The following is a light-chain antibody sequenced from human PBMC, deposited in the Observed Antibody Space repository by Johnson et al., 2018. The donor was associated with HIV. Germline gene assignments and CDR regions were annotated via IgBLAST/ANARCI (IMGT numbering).Light chain of an antibody. CDR1: SSNIGNNY. V-gene: IGLV1-51*01. J-gene: IGLJ1*01. CDR2: DNN. CDR3: GTWDTSLSGGV. Sequence: QSILTQPPSVSAAPGQKVTISCSGSSSNIGNNYVSWYQQLPGTAPKLLIYDNNKRPSGIPDRFSASKSATSAALGITGLQTGDEADYYCGTWDTSLSGGVFGTGTKGTVL.